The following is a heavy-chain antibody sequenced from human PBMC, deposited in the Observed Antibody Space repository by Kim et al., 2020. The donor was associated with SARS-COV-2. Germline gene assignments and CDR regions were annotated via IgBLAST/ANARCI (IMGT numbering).Heavy chain of an antibody. CDR3: ARGGIVVVPAAPSNWNYESPPQKDHRDYYGMDV. CDR2: INHSGST. V-gene: IGHV4-34*01. CDR1: GGSFSGYY. J-gene: IGHJ6*02. D-gene: IGHD2-2*01. Sequence: SETLSLTCAVYGGSFSGYYWSWIRQPPGKGLEWIGEINHSGSTNYNPSLKSRVTISVDTSKNQFSLKLSSVTAADTAVYYCARGGIVVVPAAPSNWNYESPPQKDHRDYYGMDVWGQGTTVTVSS.